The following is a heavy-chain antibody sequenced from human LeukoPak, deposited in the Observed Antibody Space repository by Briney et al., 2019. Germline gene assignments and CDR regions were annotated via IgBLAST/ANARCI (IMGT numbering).Heavy chain of an antibody. D-gene: IGHD3-10*01. CDR2: ISYDGSNK. J-gene: IGHJ4*02. Sequence: PGESLRLSCAASGFTSSSYGMHWVRQAPGKGLEWVAVISYDGSNKYYADSVKGRFTISRDNSKNTLYLQMNSLRAEDTAVYYCAKAMLWFGGDYFDYWGQGTLVTVSS. V-gene: IGHV3-30*18. CDR1: GFTSSSYG. CDR3: AKAMLWFGGDYFDY.